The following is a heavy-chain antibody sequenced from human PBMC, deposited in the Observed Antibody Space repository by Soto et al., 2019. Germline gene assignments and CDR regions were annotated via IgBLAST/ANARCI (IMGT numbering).Heavy chain of an antibody. V-gene: IGHV3-30*18. D-gene: IGHD3-10*01. Sequence: QVQLVESGGGVVQPGRSLRLSCAASGFTFSSYGMHWVRQAPGKGLEWVAVISYDGSNKYYADSVKGRFTISRDNSKNPLYLQMNSLGAADTAVYYCAKARGYYYGAGEIEYWGQGTLVTV. J-gene: IGHJ4*02. CDR2: ISYDGSNK. CDR3: AKARGYYYGAGEIEY. CDR1: GFTFSSYG.